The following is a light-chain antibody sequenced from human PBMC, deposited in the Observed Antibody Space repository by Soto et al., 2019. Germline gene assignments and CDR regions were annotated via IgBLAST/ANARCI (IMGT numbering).Light chain of an antibody. CDR3: QQYGSTPLT. J-gene: IGKJ4*01. CDR1: QSVRNNY. CDR2: DAS. V-gene: IGKV3-20*01. Sequence: EIVLTQSPDTLALSPGERATLSCRASQSVRNNYLAWYQQKPGQAPRFLIFDASSRATGIPDRFSGSGSGTYFTLTISRLEPEDFAVYYCQQYGSTPLTFGGGTKVDIE.